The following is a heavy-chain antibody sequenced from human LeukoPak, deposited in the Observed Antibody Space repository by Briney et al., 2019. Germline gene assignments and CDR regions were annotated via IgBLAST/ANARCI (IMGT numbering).Heavy chain of an antibody. CDR2: IYYSGST. CDR1: GGSISSSSYY. CDR3: ARQLICSGGSCYFDY. J-gene: IGHJ4*02. D-gene: IGHD2-15*01. Sequence: SETLPLTCTVSGGSISSSSYYWGWIRQPPGKGLEWIGSIYYSGSTYYNPSLKSRVTISVDTSKNQFSLKLSSVTAADTAVYYCARQLICSGGSCYFDYWGQGTLVTVSS. V-gene: IGHV4-39*01.